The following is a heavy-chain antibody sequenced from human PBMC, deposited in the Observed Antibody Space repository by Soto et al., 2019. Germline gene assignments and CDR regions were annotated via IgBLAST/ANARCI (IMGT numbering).Heavy chain of an antibody. V-gene: IGHV1-3*01. CDR3: ARDLGGSTDY. CDR1: GYTFTSYA. Sequence: QVQLGQSGAEVKKPGASVKVSCKASGYTFTSYAMQWVRQAPGQRLEWMGWINAGNGNTKYSQKFQGRVTITRDTSASTAYMEPSSLRSEDTAVYYCARDLGGSTDYWGQGTLVTVSS. D-gene: IGHD5-12*01. J-gene: IGHJ4*02. CDR2: INAGNGNT.